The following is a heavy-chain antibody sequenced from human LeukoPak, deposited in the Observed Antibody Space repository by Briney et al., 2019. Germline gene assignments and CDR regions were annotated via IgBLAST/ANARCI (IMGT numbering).Heavy chain of an antibody. D-gene: IGHD6-19*01. CDR1: GGSISSYF. CDR3: ARLPARGWYLDY. V-gene: IGHV4-4*09. CDR2: IQTSGST. Sequence: SETLSLTCTVSGGSISSYFWSWIRQPPRKGLEWIGHIQTSGSTNYNPSLKSRVTISVDASKNQFSLRLSSVTAADTAVYYCARLPARGWYLDYWGQGTLVTVSS. J-gene: IGHJ4*02.